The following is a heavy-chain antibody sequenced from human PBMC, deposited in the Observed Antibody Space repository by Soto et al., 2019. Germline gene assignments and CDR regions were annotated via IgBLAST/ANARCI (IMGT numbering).Heavy chain of an antibody. CDR1: GFTFGDYA. CDR3: AGRELLAY. CDR2: IRSKAYGGTP. V-gene: IGHV3-49*04. Sequence: EVQLVESGEDLVQPGRSLRLSCIAYGFTFGDYAVSWVREAPGKGLEWVGFIRSKAYGGTPEYAASVKGRFTISRDNSKNTLYLQMNSLRSEDTAVYYCAGRELLAYWGQGTLVTVSS. D-gene: IGHD1-26*01. J-gene: IGHJ4*02.